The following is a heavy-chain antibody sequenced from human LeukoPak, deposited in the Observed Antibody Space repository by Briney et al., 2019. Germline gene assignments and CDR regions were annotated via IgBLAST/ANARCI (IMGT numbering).Heavy chain of an antibody. Sequence: PSETLSLTCTVSGGSISSYYWSWIRQPPGKGLEWIGEINHSGSTNYNPSLKSRVTISVDTSKNQFSLKLSSVTAADTAVYYCARGTSCCGMDVWGQGTTVTVSS. J-gene: IGHJ6*02. CDR1: GGSISSYY. D-gene: IGHD2-2*01. V-gene: IGHV4-34*01. CDR2: INHSGST. CDR3: ARGTSCCGMDV.